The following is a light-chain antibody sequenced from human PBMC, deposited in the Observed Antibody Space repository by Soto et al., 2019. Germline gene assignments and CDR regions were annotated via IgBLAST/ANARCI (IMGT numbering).Light chain of an antibody. Sequence: DIRMTQSPSTLSTSVGDTITITCRASRYISTWLAWYQQKPGKVPRLLIYDASSLESGVPSRFSGCGSGTEFTLTISSLQPDDFATYYCQQYNSYSFGEGTRLAIK. J-gene: IGKJ5*01. CDR1: RYISTW. V-gene: IGKV1-5*01. CDR2: DAS. CDR3: QQYNSYS.